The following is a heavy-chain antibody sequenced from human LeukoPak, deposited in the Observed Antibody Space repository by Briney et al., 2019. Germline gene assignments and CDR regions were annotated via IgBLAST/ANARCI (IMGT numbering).Heavy chain of an antibody. D-gene: IGHD2-15*01. Sequence: ASVKVSCKASGYTFTRVRQAPGQRLEWMGWINAGNGNTKYSQEFQGRVTITRDTSASTAYMELSSLRSEDMAVYYCARGGRYCSGGSCYPHFDYWGQGTLVTVSS. J-gene: IGHJ4*02. CDR1: GYTFTR. CDR2: INAGNGNT. V-gene: IGHV1-3*03. CDR3: ARGGRYCSGGSCYPHFDY.